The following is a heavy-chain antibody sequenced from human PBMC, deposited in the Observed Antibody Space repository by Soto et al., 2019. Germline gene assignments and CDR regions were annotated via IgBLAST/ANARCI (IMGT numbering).Heavy chain of an antibody. CDR2: IYPGDSNT. V-gene: IGHV5-51*01. CDR1: GYSFTSYW. Sequence: GESLKISCKGSGYSFTSYWIGWVRQMPGKGLEWMGIIYPGDSNTRYSPSFQGQVTISADKSISTAYLQWSSLKASDTAMYYCARHYCSSTSCYPVYYYYYGMDVWGQGTTVTVSS. CDR3: ARHYCSSTSCYPVYYYYYGMDV. J-gene: IGHJ6*02. D-gene: IGHD2-2*01.